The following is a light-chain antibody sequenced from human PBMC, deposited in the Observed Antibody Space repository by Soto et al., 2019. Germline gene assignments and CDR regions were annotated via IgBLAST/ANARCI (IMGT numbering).Light chain of an antibody. CDR1: SSDVGSYNL. CDR2: EGS. V-gene: IGLV2-23*01. CDR3: CSYVDSTTVYV. J-gene: IGLJ1*01. Sequence: QSALTQPASVSGSPGQSITISCTGTSSDVGSYNLVSWYQQHPGKAPKLMIYEGSKRPSGVSNRFSVSKSGNTASLTISGLQAEDEADYYCCSYVDSTTVYVFGTGTKVTVL.